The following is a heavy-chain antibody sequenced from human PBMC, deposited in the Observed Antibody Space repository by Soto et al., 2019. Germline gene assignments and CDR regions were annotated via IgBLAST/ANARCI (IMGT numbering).Heavy chain of an antibody. Sequence: QVQLVESGGGVVQPGRSLRLSCAASGFTFSTYAMQWVRQAPGKGLEWVAVISYDGSNKYYADSVKGRFTISRDNSKNTLYLQINSLRAEDTAGYYCARDRPSPYCSSTSCSSYFDYWGQGTLVTVSS. J-gene: IGHJ4*02. CDR2: ISYDGSNK. D-gene: IGHD2-2*01. CDR3: ARDRPSPYCSSTSCSSYFDY. V-gene: IGHV3-30-3*01. CDR1: GFTFSTYA.